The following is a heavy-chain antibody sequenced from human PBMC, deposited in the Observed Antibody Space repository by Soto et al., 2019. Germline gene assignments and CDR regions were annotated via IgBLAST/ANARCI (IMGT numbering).Heavy chain of an antibody. V-gene: IGHV1-69*06. CDR2: IIPIFGTA. Sequence: GASVKVSCKASGGTFSSYAISWVRQAPGQGLEWMGGIIPIFGTANYAQKFQGRVTITADKSTSTAYMELSSLRSEDTAVYYCATYNWNLGPWFDPWGQGTLVTVSS. D-gene: IGHD1-7*01. CDR3: ATYNWNLGPWFDP. J-gene: IGHJ5*02. CDR1: GGTFSSYA.